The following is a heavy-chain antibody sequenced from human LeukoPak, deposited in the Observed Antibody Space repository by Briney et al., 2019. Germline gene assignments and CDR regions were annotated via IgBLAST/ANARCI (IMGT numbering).Heavy chain of an antibody. J-gene: IGHJ4*02. CDR2: IHTSGST. CDR3: ARRHISSGWSFDY. Sequence: SETLSLTCTVSGGSIINYHWSWIRQPAGKGLEWIGQIHTSGSTNYNPPLKSRVTVSIDTPENQLSLTIRSVTAAATAIYYCARRHISSGWSFDYWGQGTLVTVSS. V-gene: IGHV4-4*07. CDR1: GGSIINYH. D-gene: IGHD6-19*01.